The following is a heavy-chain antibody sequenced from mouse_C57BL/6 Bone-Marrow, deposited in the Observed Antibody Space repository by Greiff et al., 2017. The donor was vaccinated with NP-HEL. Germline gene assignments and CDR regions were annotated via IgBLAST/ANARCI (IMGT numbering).Heavy chain of an antibody. J-gene: IGHJ4*01. CDR3: ARKENPLGTMDY. CDR2: IWSGGIT. CDR1: GFSLSSYG. Sequence: QVQLQQSGPGLVQPSQSLSITCTVSGFSLSSYGIHWVRQSPGKGLEWLGVIWSGGITDYNAAFISRLSINRDNSKTQVFFKMSSLHADDTAIYYCARKENPLGTMDYWGQGTSVTVSS. V-gene: IGHV2-2*01.